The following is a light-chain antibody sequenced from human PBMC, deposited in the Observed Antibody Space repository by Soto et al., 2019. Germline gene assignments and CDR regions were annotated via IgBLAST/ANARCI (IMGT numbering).Light chain of an antibody. CDR2: LGS. V-gene: IGKV2-28*01. CDR3: MQALQTPLT. CDR1: QSLLHSNGYNY. Sequence: DIVMTQSPLSLPVTPGEPASISCRSSQSLLHSNGYNYLDWYLQKPGQSPQLLIYLGSNRASGVPDRFSGSGSGTDFTPKISRVEAEDVGVYYCMQALQTPLTFGQGTKVEIK. J-gene: IGKJ1*01.